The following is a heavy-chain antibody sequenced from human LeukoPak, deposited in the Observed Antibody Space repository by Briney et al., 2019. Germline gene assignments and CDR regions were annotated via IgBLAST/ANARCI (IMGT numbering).Heavy chain of an antibody. CDR2: ISGDGGRT. CDR1: GFIFSDYN. CDR3: AKDVSGSIDS. J-gene: IGHJ4*02. Sequence: GGSLRLSCAASGFIFSDYNMHGVGQVPGKGREWVSIISGDGGRTSYADSVKGRVTISRDNSKNSLYLQMNSLRTEDTAFYYCAKDVSGSIDSWGQGTLVTVSS. D-gene: IGHD5/OR15-5a*01. V-gene: IGHV3-43*02.